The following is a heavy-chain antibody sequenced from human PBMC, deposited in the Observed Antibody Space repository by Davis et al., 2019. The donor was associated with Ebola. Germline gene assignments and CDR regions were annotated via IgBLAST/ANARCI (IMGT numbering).Heavy chain of an antibody. J-gene: IGHJ4*02. CDR2: IRSKAYGGTT. V-gene: IGHV3-49*04. Sequence: GSLKISCTASGFTFGDYAMSWVRQAPGKGLEWVGFIRSKAYGGTTEYAASVKGRFTISRDDSKSIAYLQMNSLKTEDTAVYYCTATVTSDYWGQGTLVTVSS. D-gene: IGHD4-11*01. CDR3: TATVTSDY. CDR1: GFTFGDYA.